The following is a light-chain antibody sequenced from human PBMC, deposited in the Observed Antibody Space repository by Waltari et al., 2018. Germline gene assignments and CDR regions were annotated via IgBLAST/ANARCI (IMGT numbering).Light chain of an antibody. CDR3: QQYYSYPPFT. CDR2: AAS. V-gene: IGKV1-8*01. Sequence: AIRMTQSPSSFSASTGDRVTITCRASQGISSYLAWYQQKPGKAPKLLSYAASTWQSGVPSRFSGRGSGTDFTLTISCLQSEDFATYYCQQYYSYPPFTFGPGTKVDIK. CDR1: QGISSY. J-gene: IGKJ3*01.